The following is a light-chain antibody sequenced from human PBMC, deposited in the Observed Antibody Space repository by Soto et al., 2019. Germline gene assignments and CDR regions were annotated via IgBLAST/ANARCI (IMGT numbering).Light chain of an antibody. J-gene: IGKJ2*01. V-gene: IGKV3-20*01. Sequence: EIVLTQSPGTLSLSPGERAALSCRASQSVDSNFLAWYQQKPGQAPRLLIYGASSRATGIPDRFSGGGSGTDFTLTISRLEPEDFAVYYCQQYGSSPETFGQGTKLEIK. CDR2: GAS. CDR3: QQYGSSPET. CDR1: QSVDSNF.